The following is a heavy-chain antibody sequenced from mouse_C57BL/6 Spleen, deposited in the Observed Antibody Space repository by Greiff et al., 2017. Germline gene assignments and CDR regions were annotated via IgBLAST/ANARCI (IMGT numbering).Heavy chain of an antibody. Sequence: EVMLVESGEGLVKPGGSLKLSCAASGFTFSSYAMSWVRQTPEKRLEWVAYISSGGDYTYYADTVKGRFTISRDNARNTLYLQMSSLESEDTAMYYCTRERYYFDYWGQGTTLTVSS. J-gene: IGHJ2*01. V-gene: IGHV5-9-1*02. CDR3: TRERYYFDY. CDR2: ISSGGDYT. CDR1: GFTFSSYA.